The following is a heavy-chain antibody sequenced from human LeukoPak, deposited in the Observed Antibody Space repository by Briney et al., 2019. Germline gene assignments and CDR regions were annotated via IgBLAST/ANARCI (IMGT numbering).Heavy chain of an antibody. CDR2: IYPGDSDT. CDR3: ARRFGPTYDDFWSGSDAFDI. V-gene: IGHV5-51*01. CDR1: GYSFTSYW. D-gene: IGHD3-3*01. J-gene: IGHJ3*02. Sequence: GESLKISCKGSGYSFTSYWISWVRQMPGKGLEWMGIIYPGDSDTRYSPSFQGQVTISADKSISTAYLQWSSLKASDTAMYYCARRFGPTYDDFWSGSDAFDIWGQGTMVTVSS.